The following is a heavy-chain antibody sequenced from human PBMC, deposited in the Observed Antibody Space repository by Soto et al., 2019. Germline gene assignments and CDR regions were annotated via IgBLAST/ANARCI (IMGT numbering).Heavy chain of an antibody. CDR2: IYCSGGT. CDR3: ARAGTGTYSYYNYNGMDV. Sequence: QLHLQESGPGLVKPSETLSLTCTVSSGSITSGSHYWGWIRQPPGKGLEWIGSIYCSGGTFYNPSLKSRVTISVDMSKNQFSLKLSSVTAADTAVYYCARAGTGTYSYYNYNGMDVWGQGTTVNVFS. J-gene: IGHJ6*02. D-gene: IGHD1-7*01. CDR1: SGSITSGSHY. V-gene: IGHV4-39*01.